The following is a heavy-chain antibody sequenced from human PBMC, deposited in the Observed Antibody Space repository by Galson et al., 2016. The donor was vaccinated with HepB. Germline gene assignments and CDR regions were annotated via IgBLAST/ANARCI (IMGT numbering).Heavy chain of an antibody. CDR3: ARARCCLGSGWHAFSGY. V-gene: IGHV3-30-3*01. CDR2: ISYDGSNK. J-gene: IGHJ4*02. CDR1: GFTFSSYA. D-gene: IGHD6-19*01. Sequence: SLRLSCAASGFTFSSYALHWVRQAPGKGLEWVAVISYDGSNKYYADSVKGRFTISRDNSKNTLYVQMNSLRADDAAVYYCARARCCLGSGWHAFSGYWGQGSLVTVSS.